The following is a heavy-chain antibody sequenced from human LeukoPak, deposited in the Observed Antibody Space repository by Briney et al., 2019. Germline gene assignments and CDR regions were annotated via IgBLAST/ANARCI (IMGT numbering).Heavy chain of an antibody. Sequence: TGGSLRLSCATSGFTLTSAWLSWVRQVPGKGLEWVGRIRPKTDAEATDYAAPVKGRFTVSMDDSKSTLYLQMNSLKTEDTAVYYCTTILKWELRYYFDIWGQGTLVTVSS. V-gene: IGHV3-15*01. D-gene: IGHD1-26*01. CDR3: TTILKWELRYYFDI. J-gene: IGHJ4*02. CDR1: GFTLTSAW. CDR2: IRPKTDAEAT.